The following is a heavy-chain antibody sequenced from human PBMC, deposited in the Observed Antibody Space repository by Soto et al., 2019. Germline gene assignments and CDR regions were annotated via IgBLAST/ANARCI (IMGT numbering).Heavy chain of an antibody. V-gene: IGHV4-34*01. CDR3: ARGLTYCSGGNCRPGIWFDP. Sequence: PSETLSLTCAVYGGSFSGYYWSWIRQPPGKGLEWIGEINHSGSTNYNPSLKSRVTISVDTSKDQFSLKLSSVTAADTAVYYCARGLTYCSGGNCRPGIWFDPWGQGTLVTVSS. CDR2: INHSGST. J-gene: IGHJ5*02. CDR1: GGSFSGYY. D-gene: IGHD2-15*01.